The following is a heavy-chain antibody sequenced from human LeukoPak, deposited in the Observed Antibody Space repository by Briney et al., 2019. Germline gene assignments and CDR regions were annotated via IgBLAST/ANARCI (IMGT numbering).Heavy chain of an antibody. D-gene: IGHD3-22*01. V-gene: IGHV1-69*13. CDR1: GGTFSSYA. CDR2: IIPIFGTA. CDR3: ARLIDYYDSSGYYPTDY. Sequence: PLASVKVSCKASGGTFSSYAISWVRQAPGQGLEWMGGIIPIFGTANYAQKFQSRVTITADESTSTAYMELSSLRSEDTAVYYCARLIDYYDSSGYYPTDYWGQGTLVTVSS. J-gene: IGHJ4*02.